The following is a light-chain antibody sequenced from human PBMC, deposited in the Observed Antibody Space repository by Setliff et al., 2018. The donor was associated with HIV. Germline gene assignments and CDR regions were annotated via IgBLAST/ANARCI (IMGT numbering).Light chain of an antibody. Sequence: QSVLTQPASLSGSPGQSITIPCTGTSSDVGGYNCVSWYQQHPGKAPKLMIYDVSNRPSGVSNRFSGSKSGNTASLTISGLQAEDEADYYCSSNTSKSTYVFGSGTKV. CDR3: SSNTSKSTYV. J-gene: IGLJ1*01. CDR2: DVS. CDR1: SSDVGGYNC. V-gene: IGLV2-14*03.